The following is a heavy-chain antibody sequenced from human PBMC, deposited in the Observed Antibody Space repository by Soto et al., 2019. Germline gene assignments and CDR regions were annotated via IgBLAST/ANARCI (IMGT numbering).Heavy chain of an antibody. CDR1: GGSISSSSYY. CDR3: ARGDIFEKDAFDI. J-gene: IGHJ3*02. D-gene: IGHD3-9*01. V-gene: IGHV4-39*01. Sequence: PSETLSLTCTVSGGSISSSSYYWGWIRQPPGKGLEWIGSIYYSGSTYYNPSLKSRVTISVDTSKNQFSLKLSSVTAADTAVYYCARGDIFEKDAFDIWGQGTMVTVSS. CDR2: IYYSGST.